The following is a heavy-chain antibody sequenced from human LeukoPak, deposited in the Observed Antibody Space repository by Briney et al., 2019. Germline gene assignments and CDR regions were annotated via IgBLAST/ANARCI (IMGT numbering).Heavy chain of an antibody. V-gene: IGHV1-69*13. CDR2: IIPIFGTA. J-gene: IGHJ6*02. CDR1: GGTFSSYA. CDR3: ARVPADDYYYYYGMDV. Sequence: SVKVSCKASGGTFSSYAISWVRQAPGQGLEWMGGIIPIFGTANYAQKFQGRVTITADESTSTAYMELSSLRSEDTAVYYCARVPADDYYYYYGMDVWGQGTTVTVSS. D-gene: IGHD2-2*01.